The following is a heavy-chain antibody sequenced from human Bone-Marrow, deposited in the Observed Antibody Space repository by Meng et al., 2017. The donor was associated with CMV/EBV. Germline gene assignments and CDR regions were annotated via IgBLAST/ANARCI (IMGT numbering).Heavy chain of an antibody. CDR1: GGTFSSYA. D-gene: IGHD6-13*01. CDR2: IIPIFGTA. Sequence: SVKVSCKASGGTFSSYAISWVRQAPGQGLEWMGGIIPIFGTANYAQKFQGRVTITTDESTSTAYMELSGLRSEDTAVYYCAREAAAAAPDNWFDPWGQGTLVTVSS. V-gene: IGHV1-69*05. CDR3: AREAAAAAPDNWFDP. J-gene: IGHJ5*02.